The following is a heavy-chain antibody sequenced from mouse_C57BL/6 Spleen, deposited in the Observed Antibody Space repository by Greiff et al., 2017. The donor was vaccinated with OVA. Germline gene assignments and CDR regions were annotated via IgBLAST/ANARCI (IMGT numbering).Heavy chain of an antibody. D-gene: IGHD1-2*01. CDR3: ARHALSYYFDY. Sequence: EVKLMESGGGLVKPGGSLKLSCAASGFTFSSYTMSWVRQTPEKRLEWVATISGGGGNTYYPDSVKGRFTISRDNAKNTLYLQMSSLRSEDTALYYCARHALSYYFDYWGQGTTLTVSS. CDR1: GFTFSSYT. V-gene: IGHV5-9*01. J-gene: IGHJ2*01. CDR2: ISGGGGNT.